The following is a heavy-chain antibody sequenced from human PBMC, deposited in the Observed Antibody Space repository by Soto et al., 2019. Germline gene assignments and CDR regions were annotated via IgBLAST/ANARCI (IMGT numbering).Heavy chain of an antibody. CDR3: AKDRGYCSGGTCYPVD. Sequence: QVQLVESGGGVVQPGRSLGLSCAASGFTFSNHGMHWVRQAPGKGLEWVALISYEGSSKYYADSVKGRVTISRDNSKNQLNLQMDSLRPEDTAVYYCAKDRGYCSGGTCYPVDWGQGTLVIVSA. D-gene: IGHD2-15*01. CDR2: ISYEGSSK. J-gene: IGHJ4*02. CDR1: GFTFSNHG. V-gene: IGHV3-30*18.